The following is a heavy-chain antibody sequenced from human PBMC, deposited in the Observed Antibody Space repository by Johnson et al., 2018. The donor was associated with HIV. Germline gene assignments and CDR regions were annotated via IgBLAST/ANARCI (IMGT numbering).Heavy chain of an antibody. CDR3: ARDRGTMIVVGSAFDI. V-gene: IGHV3-20*04. CDR1: GFTFDDYG. Sequence: VQLVESGGGVVRPGGSLRLSCAASGFTFDDYGMSWVRHAPGKGLEWVSGLYSGGSTYYADSVQCRFTISRENAKNSLYLQMNSLRAGDTAVYYCARDRGTMIVVGSAFDIWGQGTRVTVSS. J-gene: IGHJ3*02. D-gene: IGHD3-22*01. CDR2: LYSGGST.